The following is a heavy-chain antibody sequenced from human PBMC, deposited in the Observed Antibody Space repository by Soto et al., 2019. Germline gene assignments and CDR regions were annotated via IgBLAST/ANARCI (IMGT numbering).Heavy chain of an antibody. Sequence: ASVKVSCKASGYTFTSYYMHWVRQAPGQGLEWMGIINPSGGSTSYAQKFQGRVTMTRDTSTSTVYMELSSLRSEDTAVYYCARGVVPADIHNWFDPWGQGTLVTVSS. CDR2: INPSGGST. CDR1: GYTFTSYY. V-gene: IGHV1-46*01. D-gene: IGHD2-2*02. CDR3: ARGVVPADIHNWFDP. J-gene: IGHJ5*02.